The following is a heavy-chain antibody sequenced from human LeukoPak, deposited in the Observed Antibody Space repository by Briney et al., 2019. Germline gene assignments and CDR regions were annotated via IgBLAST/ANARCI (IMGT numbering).Heavy chain of an antibody. CDR2: ISGDGSSI. CDR3: ANTILTGAL. V-gene: IGHV3-74*01. J-gene: IGHJ4*02. D-gene: IGHD2-2*02. Sequence: GGSLRLSCVASGFTFRNYYMHWVRQVPGKGLVWVSRISGDGSSIFYADSVKGRFTISRDNAKNSLYLQMNSLRAEDTAVYYCANTILTGALWGQGTLVTVSS. CDR1: GFTFRNYY.